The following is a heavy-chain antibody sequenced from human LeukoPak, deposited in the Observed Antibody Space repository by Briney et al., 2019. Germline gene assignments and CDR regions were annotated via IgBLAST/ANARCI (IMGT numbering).Heavy chain of an antibody. J-gene: IGHJ3*02. D-gene: IGHD2-15*01. CDR2: FDPEDGET. Sequence: ASVKVSCKVSGYTLTELSMHWVRQAPGKGLEWMGGFDPEDGETIYAQKFQGRVTMTEDTSTDTAYMELSSLRSEGTAVYYCATVVVRRSWNDAFDIWGQGTMVTVSS. CDR3: ATVVVRRSWNDAFDI. V-gene: IGHV1-24*01. CDR1: GYTLTELS.